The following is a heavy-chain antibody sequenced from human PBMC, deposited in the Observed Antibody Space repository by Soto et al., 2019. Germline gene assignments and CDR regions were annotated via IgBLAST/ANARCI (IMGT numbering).Heavy chain of an antibody. CDR2: INRSGST. V-gene: IGHV4-34*01. CDR1: GGSFSDDY. Sequence: SETLSLTCAVYGGSFSDDYWSWIRQAPGKGLEWIGEINRSGSTHYSPSLKSRITISIDTSKSQFSLSLSSVTAADTAVYYCARQRGIAVAGTDLWGQGTLVTVSS. J-gene: IGHJ4*02. D-gene: IGHD6-19*01. CDR3: ARQRGIAVAGTDL.